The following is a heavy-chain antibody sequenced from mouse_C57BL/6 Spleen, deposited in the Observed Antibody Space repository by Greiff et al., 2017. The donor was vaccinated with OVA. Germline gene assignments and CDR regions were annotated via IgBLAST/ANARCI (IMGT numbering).Heavy chain of an antibody. J-gene: IGHJ3*01. CDR3: TRSLDGRSRFAY. Sequence: QVQLKESGAELVRPGASVTLSCKASGYTFTDYEMHWVKQTPVHGLEWIGAIDPETGGTAYNQKFKGKAILTADKSSSTAYMELRSLTSEDSAVYYCTRSLDGRSRFAYWGQGTLVTVAA. CDR2: IDPETGGT. CDR1: GYTFTDYE. V-gene: IGHV1-15*01. D-gene: IGHD1-1*01.